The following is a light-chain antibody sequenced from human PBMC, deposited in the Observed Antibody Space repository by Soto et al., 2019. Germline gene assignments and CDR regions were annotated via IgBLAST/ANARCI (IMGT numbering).Light chain of an antibody. J-gene: IGLJ1*01. CDR3: CSYAVRSTFFDV. CDR1: SSDVGSYNL. Sequence: QSALTQPDSVSGSPGQSITISCTGTSSDVGSYNLVSWYQQHPDKAPKLMIYEGSKRPSGVSNRFSGTKSGNTASLTISGLQAEDEADYYCCSYAVRSTFFDVFGTGSKVTVL. V-gene: IGLV2-23*03. CDR2: EGS.